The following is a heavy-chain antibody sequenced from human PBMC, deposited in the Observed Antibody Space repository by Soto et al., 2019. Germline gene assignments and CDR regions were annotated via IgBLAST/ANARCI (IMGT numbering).Heavy chain of an antibody. V-gene: IGHV4-34*01. J-gene: IGHJ4*02. CDR2: INHSGST. Sequence: QVQLQQWGAGLLKPSETLSLTCAVYGGSFSGYYWSWIRQPPGKGLEWIGEINHSGSTNYNPSLKSRVTISVDTSKNQFSLKLSSVTAADTAVYYCARAIPNYYDSSGYYYFDYWGQGTLVTVSS. CDR3: ARAIPNYYDSSGYYYFDY. CDR1: GGSFSGYY. D-gene: IGHD3-22*01.